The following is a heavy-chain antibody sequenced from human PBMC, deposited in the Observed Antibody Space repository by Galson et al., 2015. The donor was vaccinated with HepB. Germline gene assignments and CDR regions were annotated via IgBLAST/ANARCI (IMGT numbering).Heavy chain of an antibody. Sequence: SLRLSCAASGLRVTSNYMAWVRQAPGMGLEWVSVIFSGGNRYYADSVRGRFTISRVNSENTVYLEMDSLRAEDTAVYFCARRDGYIDAFDIWGQGTMVTVSS. CDR3: ARRDGYIDAFDI. CDR2: IFSGGNR. CDR1: GLRVTSNY. V-gene: IGHV3-53*01. J-gene: IGHJ3*02. D-gene: IGHD5-24*01.